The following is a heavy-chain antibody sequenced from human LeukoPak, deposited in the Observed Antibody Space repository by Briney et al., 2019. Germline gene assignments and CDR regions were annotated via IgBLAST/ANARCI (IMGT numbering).Heavy chain of an antibody. Sequence: ASVKVSCKASGDTFTGYYMHWVRQAPGQGLEWRGWINPNSGGTNYAQKFQGRVTMTRDTSISTAYMELSRLRSDDTAVYYCAILLYYDILTGYYSHFDYWGQGTLVTVSS. D-gene: IGHD3-9*01. CDR3: AILLYYDILTGYYSHFDY. V-gene: IGHV1-2*02. J-gene: IGHJ4*02. CDR2: INPNSGGT. CDR1: GDTFTGYY.